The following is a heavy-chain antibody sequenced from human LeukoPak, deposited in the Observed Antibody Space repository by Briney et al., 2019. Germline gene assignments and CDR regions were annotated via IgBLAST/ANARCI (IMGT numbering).Heavy chain of an antibody. CDR3: AKDHYDSSGYYYERSAYYFDY. D-gene: IGHD3-22*01. V-gene: IGHV3-23*01. Sequence: GGSLRLSCAASGFTSSSYAMSWVRQAPGKGLEWVSAISGSGGSTYYADSVKGRFTISRDNSKNTLYLQMNSLRAEDTAVYYCAKDHYDSSGYYYERSAYYFDYWGQGTLVTVSS. CDR1: GFTSSSYA. CDR2: ISGSGGST. J-gene: IGHJ4*02.